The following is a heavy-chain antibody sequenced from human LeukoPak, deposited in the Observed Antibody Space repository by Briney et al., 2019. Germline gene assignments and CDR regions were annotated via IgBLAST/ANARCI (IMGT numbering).Heavy chain of an antibody. CDR1: GYTFTSYD. D-gene: IGHD6-6*01. J-gene: IGHJ4*02. V-gene: IGHV1-8*03. CDR2: MNPNSGNT. CDR3: ARGLLWSSSSDY. Sequence: ASVKVSCKASGYTFTSYDINWVRQATGQGLEWMGWMNPNSGNTGYAQKFQGRVTITRNTSISTAYMELSSLRSEDTAVYYCARGLLWSSSSDYWGQGTLVTVSS.